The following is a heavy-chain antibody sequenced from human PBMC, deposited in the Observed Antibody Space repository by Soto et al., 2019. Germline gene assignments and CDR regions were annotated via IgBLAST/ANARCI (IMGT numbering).Heavy chain of an antibody. J-gene: IGHJ4*02. V-gene: IGHV4-59*01. Sequence: QVQLQESGAGLVKPSETLSLTCTVSGDSISNYYWSWIRQPPGKGLEWIGYIYYSGSTNYNPSLKSRVTISVDTSKNQFSLKLSSVTAADTAVYYCARRYAGNFDYWGQGTLVTVSS. D-gene: IGHD2-8*01. CDR1: GDSISNYY. CDR2: IYYSGST. CDR3: ARRYAGNFDY.